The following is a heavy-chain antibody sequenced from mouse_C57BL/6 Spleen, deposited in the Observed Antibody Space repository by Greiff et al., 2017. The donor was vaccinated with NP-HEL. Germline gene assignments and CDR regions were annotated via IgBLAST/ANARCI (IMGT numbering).Heavy chain of an antibody. Sequence: QVQLQQSGPGLVQPSQSLSITCTVSGFSLTSYGVHWVRQSPGKGLEWLGVIWRGGSTDYNAAFISRLSISKDNSKSQVFFKMNSLQADDTAIYYCARSTMITTVDFGYWGQGTTLTVSS. CDR3: ARSTMITTVDFGY. CDR1: GFSLTSYG. J-gene: IGHJ2*01. CDR2: IWRGGST. V-gene: IGHV2-2*01. D-gene: IGHD2-4*01.